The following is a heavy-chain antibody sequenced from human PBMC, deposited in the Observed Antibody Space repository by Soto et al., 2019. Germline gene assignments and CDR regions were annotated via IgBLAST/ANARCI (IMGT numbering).Heavy chain of an antibody. CDR3: VRDSGAKLSSS. V-gene: IGHV1-69*13. CDR2: IVPIYRTA. Sequence: SVKVSCKASGGTFSSYRINWVRQAPGQGLEWVGGIVPIYRTADYAQKFQGRVIITADESWRTSYMELRILKAQDTAVYYCVRDSGAKLSSSWGQGTLVTVSS. CDR1: GGTFSSYR. J-gene: IGHJ4*02. D-gene: IGHD6-13*01.